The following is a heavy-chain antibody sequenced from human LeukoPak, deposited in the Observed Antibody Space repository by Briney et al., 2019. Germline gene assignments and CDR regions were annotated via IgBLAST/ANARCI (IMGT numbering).Heavy chain of an antibody. CDR3: ARPRYYYDSPVDY. Sequence: GASVKVSCKAFGYTFTSNYMHWVRQAPGQGPEWMGVISPSGGSTTYAQKFQGRVTLTRDTSTSTVYMELSSLRSEDTAVYYCARPRYYYDSPVDYWGQGTLVTVSS. D-gene: IGHD3-22*01. J-gene: IGHJ4*02. CDR2: ISPSGGST. CDR1: GYTFTSNY. V-gene: IGHV1-46*01.